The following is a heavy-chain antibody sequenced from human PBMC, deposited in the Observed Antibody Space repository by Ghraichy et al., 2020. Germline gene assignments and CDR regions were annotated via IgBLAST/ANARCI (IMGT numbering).Heavy chain of an antibody. V-gene: IGHV3-23*01. CDR2: ISGSGGST. J-gene: IGHJ4*02. Sequence: GGSLRLSWAASGFTFSSYAMSWVRPASGKGLEWVSAISGSGGSTYYADSVKGRFTISRDNSKNTLYLQMNSLRAEDTAVYYCAKDSESGSYYGFDYWGQGTLVNVSS. CDR3: AKDSESGSYYGFDY. CDR1: GFTFSSYA. D-gene: IGHD1-26*01.